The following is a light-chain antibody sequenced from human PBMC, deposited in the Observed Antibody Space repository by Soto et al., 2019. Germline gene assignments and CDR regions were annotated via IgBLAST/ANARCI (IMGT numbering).Light chain of an antibody. CDR3: QQYNNWPPLT. CDR1: QSVSSN. V-gene: IGKV3-15*01. CDR2: GAS. Sequence: EIVMTQSPATLSVSPGARATLSCRASQSVSSNLAWYQQKPGQAPSLLIYGASTRATGIPARFSGSGSGTEFTLTISSLQSEDFAVYYCQQYNNWPPLTFGQGTKVEIK. J-gene: IGKJ1*01.